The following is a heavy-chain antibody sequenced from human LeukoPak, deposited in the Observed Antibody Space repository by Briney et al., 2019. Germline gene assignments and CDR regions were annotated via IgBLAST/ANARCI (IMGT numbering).Heavy chain of an antibody. CDR3: VRDRGANGWLDY. D-gene: IGHD2-8*01. J-gene: IGHJ4*02. CDR2: TYYRSKWYN. V-gene: IGHV6-1*01. CDR1: GDSVSSNSAA. Sequence: SQTLSLTCAISGDSVSSNSAAWNWTRQSPSKCLEWLARTYYRSKWYNDYAVSVKCRININADTSKNQFSLQLKSVTPEDTAVYYCVRDRGANGWLDYWGQGTLVTVSS.